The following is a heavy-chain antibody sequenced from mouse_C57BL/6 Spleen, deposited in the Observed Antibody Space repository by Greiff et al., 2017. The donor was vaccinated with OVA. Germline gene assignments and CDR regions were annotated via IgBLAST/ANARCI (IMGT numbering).Heavy chain of an antibody. V-gene: IGHV5-16*01. J-gene: IGHJ4*01. CDR1: GFTFSDYY. CDR2: INYDGSST. Sequence: EVKLEESEGGLVQPGSSMKLSCTASGFTFSDYYMAWVRQVPEKGLEWVANINYDGSSTYYLDSLKSRFIISRDNAKNILYLQMSSLKSDDTATYYCARDEGAMDYWGQGTSVTVSS. CDR3: ARDEGAMDY.